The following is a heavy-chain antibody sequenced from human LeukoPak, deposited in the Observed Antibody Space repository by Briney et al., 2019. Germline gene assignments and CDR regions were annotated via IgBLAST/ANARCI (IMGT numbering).Heavy chain of an antibody. Sequence: GASVKVSCKASGYTFTSHYMHWVRQAPGQGLGWMGIINPSGGSTSYAQKFQGRVTMTRDMSTSTVYMELSSLRSEDTAVYYCARDRLSITMIVVGENWFDPWGQGTLVTVSS. V-gene: IGHV1-46*01. CDR2: INPSGGST. CDR1: GYTFTSHY. D-gene: IGHD3-22*01. J-gene: IGHJ5*02. CDR3: ARDRLSITMIVVGENWFDP.